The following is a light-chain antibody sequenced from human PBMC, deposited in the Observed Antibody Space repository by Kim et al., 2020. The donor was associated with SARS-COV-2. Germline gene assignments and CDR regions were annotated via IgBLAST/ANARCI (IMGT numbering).Light chain of an antibody. CDR3: QQYGSSAVWT. V-gene: IGKV3-20*01. Sequence: EIVLTQSPGTLSLSPGERATLSCRASQSVSSSYLAWYQQKPGQAPRLLIYGVSNRATGIPDRFSGSGSGTDFTLTISRLEPEDFAVYYCQQYGSSAVWTFGQGTKVDIK. J-gene: IGKJ1*01. CDR2: GVS. CDR1: QSVSSSY.